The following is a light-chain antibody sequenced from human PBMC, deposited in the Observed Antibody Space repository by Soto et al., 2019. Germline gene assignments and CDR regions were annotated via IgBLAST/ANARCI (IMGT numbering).Light chain of an antibody. CDR3: ETCDSRLRV. CDR2: LEGSGSY. CDR1: RGHSRYI. V-gene: IGLV4-60*02. Sequence: QSVLTQSSSASSSLGSSVKLTCTLSRGHSRYIIAWHQQQPGKAPRYLMKLEGSGSYNKGSGVPGRFSGSSSGADRYLTISKLQFEDEAESYCETCDSRLRVVGGGTKLTVL. J-gene: IGLJ3*02.